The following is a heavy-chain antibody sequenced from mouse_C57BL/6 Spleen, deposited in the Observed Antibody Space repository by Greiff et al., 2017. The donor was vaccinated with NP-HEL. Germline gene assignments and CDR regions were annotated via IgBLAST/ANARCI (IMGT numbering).Heavy chain of an antibody. V-gene: IGHV7-3*01. CDR2: IRNKANGYTT. CDR1: GFTFTDYY. CDR3: ASYTVMDY. J-gene: IGHJ4*01. Sequence: EVKVVESGGGLVQPGGSLSLSCAASGFTFTDYYMSWVRQPPGKALEWLGFIRNKANGYTTEYSASVTGRFTISRDNSQSIRYLQMNALRAEDSATYYCASYTVMDYWGQGTSVTVSS.